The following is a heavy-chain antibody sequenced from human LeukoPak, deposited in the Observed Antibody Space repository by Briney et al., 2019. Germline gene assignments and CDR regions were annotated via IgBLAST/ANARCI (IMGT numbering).Heavy chain of an antibody. D-gene: IGHD3-22*01. CDR3: ARGYYYESSGYFDS. Sequence: PSETLSLTCAVYGGSFSGYYWSWIRQPPGKGLEWVGEINHSGGTNYNPSLKIRVTISIDTSKSQFSLKLNSVTAADTAVYYCARGYYYESSGYFDSWGQGTLVTVSS. J-gene: IGHJ4*02. CDR2: INHSGGT. CDR1: GGSFSGYY. V-gene: IGHV4-34*01.